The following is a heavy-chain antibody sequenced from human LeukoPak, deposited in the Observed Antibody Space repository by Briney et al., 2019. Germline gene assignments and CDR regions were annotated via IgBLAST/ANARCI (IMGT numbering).Heavy chain of an antibody. CDR1: GFTFSSYA. CDR3: AKDKQQLAHAFDI. Sequence: GGSLRLSCAASGFTFSSYAMHWVRQAPGKGLEWVAVISYDGSNKYYADSVKGRFTISRDNSKNTLYLQMNSLRAEDTAVYYCAKDKQQLAHAFDIWGQGTMVTVSS. J-gene: IGHJ3*02. CDR2: ISYDGSNK. V-gene: IGHV3-30-3*01. D-gene: IGHD6-13*01.